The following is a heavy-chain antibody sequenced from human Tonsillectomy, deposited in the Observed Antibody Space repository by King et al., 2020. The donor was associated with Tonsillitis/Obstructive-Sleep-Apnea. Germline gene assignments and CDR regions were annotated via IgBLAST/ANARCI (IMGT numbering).Heavy chain of an antibody. Sequence: QLVQSGAEVKKPGSSVKVSCKASGGTFSSYAISWVRQAPGQGLEWMGGIIPILGIANYEQKFQGRVTITADKSTSTAYMALSSLRSEDTAVYYCARARLAYCGGDCYPLLDYWGQGTLVTVSS. CDR1: GGTFSSYA. J-gene: IGHJ4*02. V-gene: IGHV1-69*10. CDR2: IIPILGIA. D-gene: IGHD2-21*02. CDR3: ARARLAYCGGDCYPLLDY.